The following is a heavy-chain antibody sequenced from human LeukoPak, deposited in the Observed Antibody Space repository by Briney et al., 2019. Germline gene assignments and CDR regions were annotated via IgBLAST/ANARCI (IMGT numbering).Heavy chain of an antibody. CDR1: GYTFTGYY. V-gene: IGHV1-2*02. Sequence: ASVKVSCKASGYTFTGYYMHWVRQAPGQGLEWMGWINSNSGGTNYAQRFQGRVTMSRDTSMSTAYMELSRLRSDDTAVYYCARAVITGTQSTNKYNWFDPWGQGTLVTVSS. CDR3: ARAVITGTQSTNKYNWFDP. CDR2: INSNSGGT. D-gene: IGHD1-20*01. J-gene: IGHJ5*02.